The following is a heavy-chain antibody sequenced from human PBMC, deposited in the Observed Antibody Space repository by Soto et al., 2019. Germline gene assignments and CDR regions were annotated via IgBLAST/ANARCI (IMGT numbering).Heavy chain of an antibody. V-gene: IGHV4-39*01. D-gene: IGHD3-3*01. CDR1: GGSISSSSYY. CDR2: IYYSGST. J-gene: IGHJ4*02. CDR3: AINDFWSGYSPY. Sequence: PSETLSLTCTVSGGSISSSSYYWGWIRQPPGKGLEWIGSIYYSGSTYYNPSLKSRVTISVDTSKNQFSLKLSSVTAADTAVYYCAINDFWSGYSPYWGQGTLVTVSS.